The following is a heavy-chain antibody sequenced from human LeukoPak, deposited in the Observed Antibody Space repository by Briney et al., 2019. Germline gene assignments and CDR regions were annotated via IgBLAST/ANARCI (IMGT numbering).Heavy chain of an antibody. J-gene: IGHJ3*02. CDR2: IRSKANSYAT. CDR1: GFTFSGSA. Sequence: GGSLRLSCAASGFTFSGSAMHWVRQASGKGLEWVGRIRSKANSYATAYAASVKGRFTISRDDSKNTAYLQMNSLKTEDTAVYYCTRHRLDLTGPRDAFDIWGQGTMVTVSS. V-gene: IGHV3-73*01. CDR3: TRHRLDLTGPRDAFDI. D-gene: IGHD3-9*01.